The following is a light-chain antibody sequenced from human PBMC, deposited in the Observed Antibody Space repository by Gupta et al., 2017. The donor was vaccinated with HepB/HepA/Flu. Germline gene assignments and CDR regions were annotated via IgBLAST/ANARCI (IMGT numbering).Light chain of an antibody. J-gene: IGLJ2*01. V-gene: IGLV2-14*03. CDR1: SSDVGGYNY. Sequence: QSALTQPASVSGSPGPSITISCTGTSSDVGGYNYVSWYQQHPGKAPKLMIYDVSNRPSGVSNRFSGSKSGNTASLTISGLQAEDEADYYCSSDTSSSTLVFGGGTKLTVL. CDR2: DVS. CDR3: SSDTSSSTLV.